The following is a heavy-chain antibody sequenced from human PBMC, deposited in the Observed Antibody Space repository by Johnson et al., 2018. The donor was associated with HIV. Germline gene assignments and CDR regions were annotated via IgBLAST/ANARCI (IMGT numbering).Heavy chain of an antibody. J-gene: IGHJ3*02. Sequence: QVQLMESGGGLVQPGGSLRLSCAASGFTFSDYYMSWIRQAPGKGLEWVSYISSGGDSTYYTDSVKGRFTISRDNDKNSLFLLMNSLRAEDTAVYYCARDWVGTNAFDIWGQGTMVTVSS. CDR3: ARDWVGTNAFDI. D-gene: IGHD1-26*01. CDR1: GFTFSDYY. CDR2: ISSGGDST. V-gene: IGHV3-11*04.